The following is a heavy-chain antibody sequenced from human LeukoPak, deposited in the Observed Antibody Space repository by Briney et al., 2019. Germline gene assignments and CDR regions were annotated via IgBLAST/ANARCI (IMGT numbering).Heavy chain of an antibody. J-gene: IGHJ4*02. CDR3: AKGRGTTVTSAANY. CDR2: ISYDGRDK. V-gene: IGHV3-30*18. Sequence: GSLRLSCAASGFTFSSYGMHWVRQAPGKGLEWVAGISYDGRDKYYADSVKGRFTISRDNSKNTLNLQMSSLRAEDTAVYYCAKGRGTTVTSAANYWGQGTLVTVSS. D-gene: IGHD4-17*01. CDR1: GFTFSSYG.